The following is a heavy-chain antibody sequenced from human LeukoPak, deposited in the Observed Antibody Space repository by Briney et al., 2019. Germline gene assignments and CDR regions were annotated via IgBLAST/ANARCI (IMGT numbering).Heavy chain of an antibody. V-gene: IGHV4-39*07. CDR3: ALLSWFDP. CDR1: GGSISSSSYY. Sequence: SETLSLTCTVSGGSISSSSYYWGWIRQPPGKGLEWIGSIYYSGSTYYNPSLKSRVTISVDTSKNQFSLKLSSVTAADTAVYYCALLSWFDPWGQGTLVTVSS. J-gene: IGHJ5*02. CDR2: IYYSGST.